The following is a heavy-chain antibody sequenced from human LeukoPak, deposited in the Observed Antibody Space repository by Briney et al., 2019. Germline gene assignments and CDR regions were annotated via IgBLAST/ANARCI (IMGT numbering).Heavy chain of an antibody. D-gene: IGHD3-22*01. V-gene: IGHV4-34*01. CDR3: ASLYDSSGYCYDSY. J-gene: IGHJ4*02. Sequence: SETLSLTCAVYGGSFSGYHWSWIRQPPGKGLEWIGEINHSGSTNYNPSLKSRVTISVDTSKNQFSLKLSSVTAADTAVYYCASLYDSSGYCYDSYWGQGTLVTVSS. CDR2: INHSGST. CDR1: GGSFSGYH.